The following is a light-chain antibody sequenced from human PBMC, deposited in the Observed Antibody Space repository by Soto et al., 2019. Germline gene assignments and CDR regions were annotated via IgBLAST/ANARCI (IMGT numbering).Light chain of an antibody. CDR1: SNDVGGYNY. CDR3: SSFAVSNSFV. J-gene: IGLJ1*01. V-gene: IGLV2-8*01. Sequence: QSALTQPPSASGSPGQSVTISCTGTSNDVGGYNYVSWYQQHPGKAPKLMIYEVNKRPSGVPDHFSGSKSGNTASLTVSGLQAEDEANYYCSSFAVSNSFVFGTGTKVTVL. CDR2: EVN.